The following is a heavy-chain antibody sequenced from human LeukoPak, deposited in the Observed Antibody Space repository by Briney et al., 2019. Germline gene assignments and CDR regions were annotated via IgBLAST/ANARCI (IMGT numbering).Heavy chain of an antibody. V-gene: IGHV3-21*01. Sequence: GWSLRLSCAASGFTFSSYSMNWVRQAPGKGLEWVSSISSSSSYIYYADSVKGRFTISRDNAKNSLYLQMSSLRAEDTAVYYCARDKCSSTSCSWFDPWGQGTLVTVSS. CDR2: ISSSSSYI. CDR1: GFTFSSYS. J-gene: IGHJ5*02. CDR3: ARDKCSSTSCSWFDP. D-gene: IGHD2-2*01.